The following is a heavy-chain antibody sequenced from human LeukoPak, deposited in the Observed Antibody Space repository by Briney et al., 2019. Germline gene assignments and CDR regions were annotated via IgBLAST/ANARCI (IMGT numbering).Heavy chain of an antibody. CDR1: GYTFTAYD. V-gene: IGHV1-8*01. CDR3: AKGKAGDSGGHRAFDI. D-gene: IGHD2-15*01. CDR2: MNPNSGNT. J-gene: IGHJ3*02. Sequence: ASVKVSCEASGYTFTAYDINWVRQATGQGLEWMGWMNPNSGNTGYAQKFQGSVTITRNTSISTAYMDFSNLRPEDTAVYYCAKGKAGDSGGHRAFDIWGQGRMVTVSS.